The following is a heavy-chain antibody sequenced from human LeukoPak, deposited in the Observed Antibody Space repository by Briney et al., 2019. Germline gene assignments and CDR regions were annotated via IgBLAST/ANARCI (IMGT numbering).Heavy chain of an antibody. CDR1: GGSFSGYH. CDR3: ARLWGTTVTTHYFDY. D-gene: IGHD4-17*01. J-gene: IGHJ4*02. Sequence: SETLSLTCAVYGGSFSGYHWTWIRQPPGKGLEWIGSIYYSGSTYYNPSLKSRGTISVDTSKNQFSLKLSSVTAADTAVYYCARLWGTTVTTHYFDYWGQGTLVTVSS. CDR2: IYYSGST. V-gene: IGHV4-34*01.